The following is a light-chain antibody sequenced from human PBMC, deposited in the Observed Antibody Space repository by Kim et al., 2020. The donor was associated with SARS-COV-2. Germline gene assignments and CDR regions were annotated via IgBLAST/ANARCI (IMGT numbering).Light chain of an antibody. CDR2: EVF. V-gene: IGLV2-23*02. CDR1: SSDVGSYDL. CDR3: CSYAGRDIFPL. Sequence: QSALTQPASVSGSPGQSITISCTGTSSDVGSYDLVSWYQQYPGRAPKLLIYEVFRRPSGVSYRFSGSKFANTASLTISGLQPEDEAEYYCCSYAGRDIFPLFGGGTQLTVL. J-gene: IGLJ7*01.